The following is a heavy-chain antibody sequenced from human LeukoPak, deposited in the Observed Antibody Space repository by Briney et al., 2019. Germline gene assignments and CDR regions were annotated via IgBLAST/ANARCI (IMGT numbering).Heavy chain of an antibody. J-gene: IGHJ4*02. CDR3: AGDPAANGPDY. CDR2: IYYSGST. Sequence: SETLSLTCTVSGGSISSSSYYWGWIRQPPGKGLEWIGSIYYSGSTYYNPSLKSRVTISVDTSKNQFSLKLSSVSAADTAVYYCAGDPAANGPDYWGQGTLVTVSS. V-gene: IGHV4-39*01. CDR1: GGSISSSSYY. D-gene: IGHD2-2*01.